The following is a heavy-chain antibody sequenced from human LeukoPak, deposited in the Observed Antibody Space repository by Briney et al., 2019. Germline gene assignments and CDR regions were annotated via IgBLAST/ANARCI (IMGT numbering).Heavy chain of an antibody. CDR1: GFRFSNSW. Sequence: GGSLRLSCAASGFRFSNSWMYWVRQGPGKGPVWVSRMKTDGTRIEYADSVKGRFTISRDNAKNTLYLQMNSLRTEDTAVYYCARDTPASGWLYYWGQGTLVTVSS. CDR2: MKTDGTRI. J-gene: IGHJ4*02. CDR3: ARDTPASGWLYY. D-gene: IGHD6-19*01. V-gene: IGHV3-74*01.